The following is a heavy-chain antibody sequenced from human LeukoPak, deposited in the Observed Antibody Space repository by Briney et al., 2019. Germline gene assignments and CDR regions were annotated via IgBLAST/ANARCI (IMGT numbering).Heavy chain of an antibody. D-gene: IGHD6-19*01. Sequence: SETLSLTCTVSGGSIGSSSYYWGWIRQPPGKGLEWIGSIYHSGSTYYNPSLKSRLTISLDTARNQFSLSLRSVTAADTAIYFCARSSLAVYFNYWGQGTLVTASS. CDR1: GGSIGSSSYY. CDR3: ARSSLAVYFNY. V-gene: IGHV4-39*07. CDR2: IYHSGST. J-gene: IGHJ4*02.